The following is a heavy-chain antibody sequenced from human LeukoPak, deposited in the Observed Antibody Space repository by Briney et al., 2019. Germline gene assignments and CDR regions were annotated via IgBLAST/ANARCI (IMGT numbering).Heavy chain of an antibody. Sequence: GGSLILSCGASDFTVISNYMTWVRQTPGKGVECVSVIHSNDDTYYAASVRGRFTNSRESSNHMLYLQMNSLRAEDAAVYYCSRGHAAMGDYWGQGTLVTVSS. CDR1: DFTVISNY. CDR2: IHSNDDT. D-gene: IGHD5-18*01. J-gene: IGHJ4*02. V-gene: IGHV3-53*03. CDR3: SRGHAAMGDY.